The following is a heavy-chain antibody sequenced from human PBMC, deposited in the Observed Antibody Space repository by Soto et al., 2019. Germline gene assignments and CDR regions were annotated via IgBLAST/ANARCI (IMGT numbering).Heavy chain of an antibody. V-gene: IGHV3-30*18. CDR3: AKDRSLRWLQSHGPKY. J-gene: IGHJ4*02. CDR1: GFTFSSYG. D-gene: IGHD5-12*01. Sequence: QVQLVESGGGVVQPGRSLRLSCAASGFTFSSYGMHWVRQAPGKGLEWVAVISYDGSNKYYADSVKGRFTISRDNSKNTLYLQMNSLRAEDTAVYYCAKDRSLRWLQSHGPKYWGQGTLVTVSS. CDR2: ISYDGSNK.